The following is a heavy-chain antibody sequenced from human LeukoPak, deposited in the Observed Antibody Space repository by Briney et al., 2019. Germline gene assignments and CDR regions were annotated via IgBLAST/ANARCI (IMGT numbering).Heavy chain of an antibody. D-gene: IGHD5-12*01. J-gene: IGHJ4*02. CDR2: ISGRTGGT. CDR1: GFTFNTNA. Sequence: GGSLRLSCAASGFTFNTNAMSWVRQAPEKGLEWVSAISGRTGGTYYADSVKGRFTISRDNSKSTLYLQMDSLRAEDTAVYYCAKCGNSGCHLIDYWGQGTLVTVSS. CDR3: AKCGNSGCHLIDY. V-gene: IGHV3-23*01.